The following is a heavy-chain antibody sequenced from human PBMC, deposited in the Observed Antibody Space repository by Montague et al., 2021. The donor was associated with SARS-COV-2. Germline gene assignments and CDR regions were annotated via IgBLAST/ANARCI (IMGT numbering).Heavy chain of an antibody. CDR1: GFTFSSYN. Sequence: SLRLSCAASGFTFSSYNMNWVRQAPGKGLEWVSSISGSSRYISYADSVKGRFTIPRDNAKNSLYLQMNSLRAEDTAVYYCARAPRIVVVIRSPDVFDIWGQGTMVTVSS. D-gene: IGHD3-22*01. CDR3: ARAPRIVVVIRSPDVFDI. CDR2: ISGSSRYI. V-gene: IGHV3-21*01. J-gene: IGHJ3*02.